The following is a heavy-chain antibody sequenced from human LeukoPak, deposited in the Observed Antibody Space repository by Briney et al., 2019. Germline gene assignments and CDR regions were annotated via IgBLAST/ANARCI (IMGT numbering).Heavy chain of an antibody. CDR2: IKQDGSEK. CDR1: GFTFSSYW. CDR3: ATHPGDYWFGYLQL. D-gene: IGHD3-10*01. Sequence: GGSLGLSCAASGFTFSSYWMSWVRQAPGKGLEWVANIKQDGSEKYYVDSVKGRFTISRDNAKNSLYLQMNSLRAEDTAVYYCATHPGDYWFGYLQLWGQGTLVTVSS. V-gene: IGHV3-7*01. J-gene: IGHJ4*02.